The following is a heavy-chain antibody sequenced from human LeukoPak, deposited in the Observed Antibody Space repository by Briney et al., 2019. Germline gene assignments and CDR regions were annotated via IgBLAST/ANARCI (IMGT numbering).Heavy chain of an antibody. V-gene: IGHV4-59*01. Sequence: SETLSLTCTVSGGSISNFYWSWVRQPPGNGLEWIGYFSYSGGTSYSPSLKSRVTISVDTSKSQFSLKLNSVTAADTAVYYCARGVLQGGVRFDPWGQGTLVTVSS. CDR3: ARGVLQGGVRFDP. D-gene: IGHD3-16*01. CDR1: GGSISNFY. CDR2: FSYSGGT. J-gene: IGHJ5*02.